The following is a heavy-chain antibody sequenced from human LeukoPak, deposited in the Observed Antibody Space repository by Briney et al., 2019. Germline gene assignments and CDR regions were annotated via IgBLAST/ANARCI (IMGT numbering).Heavy chain of an antibody. CDR2: ISDSGGST. J-gene: IGHJ4*02. V-gene: IGHV3-23*01. Sequence: QSGGSLRLSCAVSGITLSNYGMSWVRQAPGKGLEWVAGISDSGGSTKYADSVKGRFTISRDNPKNTLYLQMNSLRVEDTAVYFCAKRGVVIRVILVGFHKQAYYFDSWGQGALVTVSS. D-gene: IGHD3-22*01. CDR3: AKRGVVIRVILVGFHKQAYYFDS. CDR1: GITLSNYG.